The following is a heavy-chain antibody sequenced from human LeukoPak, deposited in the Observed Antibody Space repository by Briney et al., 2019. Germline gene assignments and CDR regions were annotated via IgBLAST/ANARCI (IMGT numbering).Heavy chain of an antibody. CDR2: IYHSGST. CDR3: AREGRIVQLGYYYYMDV. J-gene: IGHJ6*03. Sequence: PSETLSLTCTVSGYSISSGYYWGWIRQPPGKGLEWIGSIYHSGSTYYNPSLKSRVTISVDTSKNQFSLKLSSVTAADTAVYYCAREGRIVQLGYYYYMDVWGKGTTVTVSS. D-gene: IGHD5-18*01. CDR1: GYSISSGYY. V-gene: IGHV4-38-2*02.